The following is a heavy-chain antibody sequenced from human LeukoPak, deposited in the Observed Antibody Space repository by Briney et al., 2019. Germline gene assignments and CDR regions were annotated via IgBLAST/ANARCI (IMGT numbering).Heavy chain of an antibody. J-gene: IGHJ5*02. V-gene: IGHV4-30-4*01. CDR2: IFYSGTI. CDR1: GASISGSDYN. CDR3: ATLDNSFDH. Sequence: PSETLSLTRNVSGASISGSDYNWSWLRQPPGKGLEWIASIFYSGTIYNNPSLKSRTLISVDTSKNQFSLRLTSVTAADTAVYFCATLDNSFDHWGQGTLVTVSS.